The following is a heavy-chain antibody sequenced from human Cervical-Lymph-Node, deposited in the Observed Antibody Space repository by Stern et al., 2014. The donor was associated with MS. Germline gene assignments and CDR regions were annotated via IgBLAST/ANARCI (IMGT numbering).Heavy chain of an antibody. CDR3: ARGRGSGWYFNKYGMDV. CDR2: IYHSGNT. V-gene: IGHV4-30-2*01. J-gene: IGHJ6*02. CDR1: GGSISIGGYS. D-gene: IGHD6-19*01. Sequence: QLQLQESGSGLVKPSQTLSLTCAVSGGSISIGGYSWNWIRQLPGKGLEWIGYIYHSGNTYYNPSLKSRVNISVDKSNNQFSLRLNSGTAADTAVYFCARGRGSGWYFNKYGMDVWGQGTTVAVSS.